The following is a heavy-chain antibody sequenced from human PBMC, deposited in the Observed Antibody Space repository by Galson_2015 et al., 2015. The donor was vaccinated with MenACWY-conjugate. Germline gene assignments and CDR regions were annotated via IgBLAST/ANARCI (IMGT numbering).Heavy chain of an antibody. CDR3: ARSRDYGDYVFYYYYMDV. Sequence: SETLSLTCTVSSGSISSYYWSWIRQPPGKGLEWIGYIYYSGSTNYNPSLKSRVTISVDTSKNQFSLKLSSVTAADTAVYYCARSRDYGDYVFYYYYMDVWGKGTTVTVSS. D-gene: IGHD4-17*01. CDR2: IYYSGST. J-gene: IGHJ6*03. CDR1: SGSISSYY. V-gene: IGHV4-59*01.